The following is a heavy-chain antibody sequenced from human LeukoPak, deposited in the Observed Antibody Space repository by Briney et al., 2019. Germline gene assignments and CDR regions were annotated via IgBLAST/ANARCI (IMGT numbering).Heavy chain of an antibody. CDR2: IRYDGSNK. CDR1: GFTFSSYG. CDR3: AKDYCSSTSCYNWSGP. V-gene: IGHV3-30*02. D-gene: IGHD2-2*01. J-gene: IGHJ5*02. Sequence: PGGSLRLSCAASGFTFSSYGMHWVRQAPGKGLEWVAFIRYDGSNKYYADSVKGRFTISRDNSKNTLYLQMNSLRAEDTAVYYCAKDYCSSTSCYNWSGPWGQGTLVTVSS.